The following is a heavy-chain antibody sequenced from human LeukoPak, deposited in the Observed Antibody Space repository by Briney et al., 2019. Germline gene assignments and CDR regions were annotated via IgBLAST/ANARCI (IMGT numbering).Heavy chain of an antibody. D-gene: IGHD5-24*01. CDR2: ISYDGSNK. Sequence: GRSLRLSCAASGFTFSNYAMHWVRQAPGKGLGWVAVISYDGSNKYYADSVKGRFTISRDNSKNTLYLQMNSLRAEDTAVYYCARGSRDGYNHGVAGSWFDPWGQGTLVTVSS. CDR3: ARGSRDGYNHGVAGSWFDP. CDR1: GFTFSNYA. J-gene: IGHJ5*02. V-gene: IGHV3-30-3*01.